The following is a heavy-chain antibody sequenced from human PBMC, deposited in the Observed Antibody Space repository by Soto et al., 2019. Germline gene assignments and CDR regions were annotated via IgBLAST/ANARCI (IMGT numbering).Heavy chain of an antibody. CDR2: IIPIFCTA. J-gene: IGHJ4*02. CDR3: ARGWGYDTSDYYYAY. CDR1: GGTFSRHA. D-gene: IGHD3-22*01. V-gene: IGHV1-69*01. Sequence: QVQLVQSGAEVRKPGSSVKVSCKASGGTFSRHAISWVRQAPGQGLEWLGGIIPIFCTANHAQKFQGRVTIIADESTSTAYMELSSLRSEDTAIYYCARGWGYDTSDYYYAYWGQGTLVIVSS.